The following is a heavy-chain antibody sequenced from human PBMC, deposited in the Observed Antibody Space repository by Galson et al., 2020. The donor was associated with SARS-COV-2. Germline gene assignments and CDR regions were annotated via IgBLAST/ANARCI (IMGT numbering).Heavy chain of an antibody. D-gene: IGHD6-6*01. J-gene: IGHJ6*02. CDR3: AKPPPGRRSRSSSYYYGLDV. CDR2: LTGSGGST. CDR1: GFTFSSYA. Sequence: GESLQISCAASGFTFSSYAMTWVRQAPGKGLEWVSSLTGSGGSTHYVDSVKGRFTISRDNSKNTLYLQMNSLRAEDTAVYYCAKPPPGRRSRSSSYYYGLDVWGQGTTVTVSS. V-gene: IGHV3-23*01.